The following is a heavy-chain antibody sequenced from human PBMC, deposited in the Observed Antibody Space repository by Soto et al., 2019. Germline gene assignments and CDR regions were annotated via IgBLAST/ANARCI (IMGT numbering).Heavy chain of an antibody. CDR2: INAGNGNT. Sequence: ASVKVSCKASGITFSTYAIHWVRQAPGQRLEWMGWINAGNGNTRYSQKFQGRVTLTRDTSASTAYMDLSSLRSEDTAIYYCARAISSYVTWGQGTLVTVSS. V-gene: IGHV1-3*01. D-gene: IGHD5-12*01. CDR1: GITFSTYA. J-gene: IGHJ5*02. CDR3: ARAISSYVT.